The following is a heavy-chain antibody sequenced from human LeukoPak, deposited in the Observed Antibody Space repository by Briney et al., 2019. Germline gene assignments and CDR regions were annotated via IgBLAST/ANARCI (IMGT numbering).Heavy chain of an antibody. CDR1: GGSITTTTYY. CDR3: ARSGRLLQTGFDY. V-gene: IGHV4-39*07. J-gene: IGHJ4*02. CDR2: VYYTGTTY. Sequence: PSETLSLTCTVSGGSITTTTYYWGWVRRPPGKGLEWIGSVYYTGTTYYYSPSLKSRVTVSLDTSKTHFSLRLNSVTAADTAVYYCARSGRLLQTGFDYWGPGIPVTVSS. D-gene: IGHD1-26*01.